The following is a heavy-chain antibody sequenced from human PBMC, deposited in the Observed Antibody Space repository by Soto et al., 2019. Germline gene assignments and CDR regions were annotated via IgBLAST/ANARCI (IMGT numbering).Heavy chain of an antibody. CDR2: INHSGST. V-gene: IGHV4-34*01. J-gene: IGHJ4*02. CDR3: AGTYSSSWSPFDY. D-gene: IGHD6-13*01. CDR1: GGSFSGYY. Sequence: SETLSLTCAVYGGSFSGYYWSWIRQPPGKGLEWIGEINHSGSTNYNPSLKSRVTISVDTSKNQFSLKLSSVTAADTAVYYCAGTYSSSWSPFDYWGQGTLVTVSS.